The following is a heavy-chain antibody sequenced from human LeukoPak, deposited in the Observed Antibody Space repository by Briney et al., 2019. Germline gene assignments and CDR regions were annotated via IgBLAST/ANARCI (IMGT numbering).Heavy chain of an antibody. CDR2: MNPNSGNT. J-gene: IGHJ6*02. Sequence: GASVTVSCKASGYTFTSYDINWVRQATGQGLEWMGWMNPNSGNTGYAQKFQGRVTMTRNTSISTAYMELSSLRSEDTAVYYCARLYYYGSGTDYYYYYGMDVWGQGTTVTVSS. CDR3: ARLYYYGSGTDYYYYYGMDV. CDR1: GYTFTSYD. D-gene: IGHD3-10*01. V-gene: IGHV1-8*01.